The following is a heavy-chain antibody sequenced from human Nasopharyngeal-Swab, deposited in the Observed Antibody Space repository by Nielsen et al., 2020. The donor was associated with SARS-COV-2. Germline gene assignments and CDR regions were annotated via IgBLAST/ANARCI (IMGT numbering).Heavy chain of an antibody. Sequence: SETLSLTCTVSGGSVSSGSYYWSWIRQPPGKGLEWIGYIYYSGNTNYNPSLKSRVTISVDTSKNQFSLKLSSVTAADTAVYYCARAQYYDFWWSWGQGTLVTVSS. J-gene: IGHJ4*02. V-gene: IGHV4-61*01. CDR3: ARAQYYDFWWS. CDR1: GGSVSSGSYY. D-gene: IGHD3-3*01. CDR2: IYYSGNT.